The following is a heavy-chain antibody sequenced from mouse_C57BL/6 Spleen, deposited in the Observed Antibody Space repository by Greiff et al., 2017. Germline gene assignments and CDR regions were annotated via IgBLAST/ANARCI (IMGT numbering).Heavy chain of an antibody. CDR2: IYPGSGNT. Sequence: QVQLQQSGAELVRPGASVKLSCKASGYTFTDYYINWVKQRPGQGLEWIARIYPGSGNTYYNEKFKGKATLTAEKSSSTAYMQLSSLTSEDSAVYFCARWDPTGDYWGQGTTLTVSS. D-gene: IGHD4-1*01. V-gene: IGHV1-76*01. CDR3: ARWDPTGDY. J-gene: IGHJ2*01. CDR1: GYTFTDYY.